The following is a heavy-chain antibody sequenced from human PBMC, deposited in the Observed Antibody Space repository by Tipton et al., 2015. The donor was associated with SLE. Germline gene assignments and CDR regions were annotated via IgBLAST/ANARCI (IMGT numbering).Heavy chain of an antibody. J-gene: IGHJ3*02. CDR3: AKQFVDI. D-gene: IGHD5-24*01. Sequence: SLRLSCAAFGFAFSNYAMNWVRQAPGKGLEWVSSFSETGSNTNYADSVKGRFTVSRDNSKNTLFLQMNSLRAEDTAVYYCAKQFVDIWGQGTMVTVSS. V-gene: IGHV3-23*01. CDR1: GFAFSNYA. CDR2: FSETGSNT.